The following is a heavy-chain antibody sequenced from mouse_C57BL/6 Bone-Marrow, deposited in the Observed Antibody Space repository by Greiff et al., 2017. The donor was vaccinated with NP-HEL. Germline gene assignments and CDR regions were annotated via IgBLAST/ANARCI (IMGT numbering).Heavy chain of an antibody. Sequence: EVKLMESGGGLVQSGRSLRLSCATSGFTFSDFYMEWVRQAPGKGLEWIAASRNKANDYTTEYSASVKGRFIVSRDTSQSILYLQMNTLRAEDTAIYYCARDVYYYGSSYYWYFDVWGTGTTVTVSS. CDR2: SRNKANDYTT. CDR1: GFTFSDFY. V-gene: IGHV7-1*01. D-gene: IGHD1-1*01. CDR3: ARDVYYYGSSYYWYFDV. J-gene: IGHJ1*03.